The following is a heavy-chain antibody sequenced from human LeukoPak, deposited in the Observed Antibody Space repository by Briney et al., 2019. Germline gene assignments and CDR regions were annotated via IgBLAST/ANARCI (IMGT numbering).Heavy chain of an antibody. V-gene: IGHV3-30*04. J-gene: IGHJ6*02. D-gene: IGHD3-22*01. CDR2: ISNDGSKK. CDR3: ARSLYARRSNYDTSGSPYYYYGMDV. Sequence: GRSLRLSCAASGFILSSYAMHWVRQAPGKGLEWVAVISNDGSKKYSADSVRGRFIISRDNSKSTLYLQMNSLRVDDTAVYYCARSLYARRSNYDTSGSPYYYYGMDVWGQGTTVTVSS. CDR1: GFILSSYA.